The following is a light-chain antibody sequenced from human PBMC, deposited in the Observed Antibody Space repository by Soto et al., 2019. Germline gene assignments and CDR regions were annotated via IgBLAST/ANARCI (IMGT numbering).Light chain of an antibody. CDR3: SSYTSSSTPYV. Sequence: QSALTQAASVSGSPGQSITISCTGTSSDVGGSNYVSWYQQFPGKVPKLLISNVSHRPSGVSSRFSGSKSGNTASLTISGLQAEDEADYYCSSYTSSSTPYVFGTGTKVTVL. V-gene: IGLV2-14*01. CDR1: SSDVGGSNY. CDR2: NVS. J-gene: IGLJ1*01.